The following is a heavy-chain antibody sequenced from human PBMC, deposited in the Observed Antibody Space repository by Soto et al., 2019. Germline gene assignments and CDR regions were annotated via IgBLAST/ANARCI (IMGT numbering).Heavy chain of an antibody. Sequence: QVQLVESGGGVVQPGRSLRLSCAASGFTFSSYAMHWVRQAPGKGLEWVAVISYDGSNKYYADSVKGRFTISRDNSKNTLYLQMNSLSAEDTAVYYCARVGYYDILTGIFTGGMDVWGQGTTVTVSS. CDR1: GFTFSSYA. D-gene: IGHD3-9*01. CDR3: ARVGYYDILTGIFTGGMDV. J-gene: IGHJ6*02. CDR2: ISYDGSNK. V-gene: IGHV3-30-3*01.